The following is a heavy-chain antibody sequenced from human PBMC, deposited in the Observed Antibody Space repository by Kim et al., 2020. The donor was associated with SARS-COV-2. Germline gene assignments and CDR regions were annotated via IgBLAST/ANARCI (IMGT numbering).Heavy chain of an antibody. V-gene: IGHV4-34*01. CDR2: INHSGST. Sequence: SETLSLTCAVYGGSFSGYYWSWIRQPPGKGLEWIGEINHSGSTNYNPSLKSRVTISVDTSKNQFSLKLSSVTAADTAVYYCARAIRDYYDSSGYFNYWG. D-gene: IGHD3-22*01. CDR3: ARAIRDYYDSSGYFNY. CDR1: GGSFSGYY. J-gene: IGHJ4*01.